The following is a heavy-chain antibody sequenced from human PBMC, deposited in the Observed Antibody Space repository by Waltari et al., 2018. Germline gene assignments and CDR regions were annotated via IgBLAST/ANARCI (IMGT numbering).Heavy chain of an antibody. J-gene: IGHJ5*01. Sequence: EVQLLESGGGLVQPGGSLRLSCAASGFSFSNYDMAWVRQAPGEGLEWVSCIRNSGGNTYDGDSVKGRFAISRDNSRNTLHLQMNGLRAEDTAIYYCTSWRVVAGTGWFDSWGQGTLVTVSS. V-gene: IGHV3-23*01. CDR1: GFSFSNYD. D-gene: IGHD2-15*01. CDR2: IRNSGGNT. CDR3: TSWRVVAGTGWFDS.